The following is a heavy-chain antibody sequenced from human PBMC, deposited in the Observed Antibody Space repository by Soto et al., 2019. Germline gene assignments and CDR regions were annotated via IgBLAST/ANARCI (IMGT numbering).Heavy chain of an antibody. CDR3: ARGPAVVLPWEFIDS. D-gene: IGHD2-15*01. CDR2: INHSGNT. Sequence: QEQLQPWGAGLLKPSETLSLTCVVYGGSFSGYYWSWIRQPPGKGLEWIGEINHSGNTNYNPSLNGRVRISIDTSTNQFARQLNAVTAAAAAVYYCARGPAVVLPWEFIDSWGQGTLVAVSS. CDR1: GGSFSGYY. J-gene: IGHJ4*02. V-gene: IGHV4-34*01.